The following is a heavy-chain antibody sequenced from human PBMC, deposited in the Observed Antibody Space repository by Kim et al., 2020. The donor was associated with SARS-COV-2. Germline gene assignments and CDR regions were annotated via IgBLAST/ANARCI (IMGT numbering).Heavy chain of an antibody. Sequence: GGERCYLDSVQCRFTNSRDDATNSLYLQMDSLRAEDAAVYYCARAGSSDYWGQGTLVTVSS. J-gene: IGHJ4*02. D-gene: IGHD6-6*01. CDR3: ARAGSSDY. CDR2: GGER. V-gene: IGHV3-7*01.